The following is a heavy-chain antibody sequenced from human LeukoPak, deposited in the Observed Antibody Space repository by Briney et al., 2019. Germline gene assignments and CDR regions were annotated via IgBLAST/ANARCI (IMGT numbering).Heavy chain of an antibody. J-gene: IGHJ4*02. Sequence: GRSLRLSCAASGFTFSSYAMHWVRQAPGKGLEWVAVISYDGSNKYYADSVKGRFTISRDNSKNTLYLQMNSLRAEDTAVYYCVREVHYYYDSSGYLDYWGQGTLVTVSS. CDR3: VREVHYYYDSSGYLDY. CDR2: ISYDGSNK. V-gene: IGHV3-30-3*01. D-gene: IGHD3-22*01. CDR1: GFTFSSYA.